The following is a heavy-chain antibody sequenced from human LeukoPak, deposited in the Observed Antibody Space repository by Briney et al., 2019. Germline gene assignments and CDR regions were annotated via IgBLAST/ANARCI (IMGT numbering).Heavy chain of an antibody. D-gene: IGHD2-2*01. Sequence: GGSLRLSCAASGFTFSRHWMHWVRQASGKGLVLISRINSDASDTNYSDFVKGRFTISRDNAKNTMYLKINSRRSDDSAVYYCARICSSTDCLIPDWGQGTLVTVSS. V-gene: IGHV3-74*01. CDR2: INSDASDT. CDR3: ARICSSTDCLIPD. J-gene: IGHJ4*02. CDR1: GFTFSRHW.